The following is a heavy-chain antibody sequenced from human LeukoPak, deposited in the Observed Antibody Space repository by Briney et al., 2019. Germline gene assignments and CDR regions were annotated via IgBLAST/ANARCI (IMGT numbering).Heavy chain of an antibody. J-gene: IGHJ5*02. V-gene: IGHV4-59*11. CDR2: IYSTATT. CDR3: ASRSSRDFGLGFDP. D-gene: IGHD4-17*01. CDR1: RDSFSRHY. Sequence: TETLSPRCTVSRDSFSRHYWTSLRQPPGNGLERIGHIYSTATTNSNPSLKSRVTISLDTSKNQFPLKLHAVTAADTAVYYCASRSSRDFGLGFDPWGEGILVTVSS.